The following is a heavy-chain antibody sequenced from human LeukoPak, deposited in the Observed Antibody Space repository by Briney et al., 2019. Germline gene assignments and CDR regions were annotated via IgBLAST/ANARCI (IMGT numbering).Heavy chain of an antibody. Sequence: GGSLRLSCAASGFTFSNAWMNWIRQAPGRGLEWVGRIKSKNDGRTTDYAAPVKGRFIISRDDLENTLYLQMNSLRAEDTAVYYCAKSTVHVSVVAAECFDYWGQGTLVTVSS. J-gene: IGHJ4*02. V-gene: IGHV3-15*07. CDR2: IKSKNDGRTT. CDR3: AKSTVHVSVVAAECFDY. CDR1: GFTFSNAW. D-gene: IGHD2-2*01.